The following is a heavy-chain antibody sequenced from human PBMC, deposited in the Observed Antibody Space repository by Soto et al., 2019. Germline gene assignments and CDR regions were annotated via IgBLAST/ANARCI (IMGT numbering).Heavy chain of an antibody. CDR3: ARDKITGLFDY. D-gene: IGHD2-8*02. CDR2: INHSGST. CDR1: GGSFSGYY. V-gene: IGHV4-34*01. Sequence: QVQLQQWGAGLLKPSETLSLTCAVYGGSFSGYYWTWIRQPPGTGLEWFGEINHSGSTNYNPSLKSRVPIAVDTSNHQFSLKLTSLTAADTAVYYWARDKITGLFDYWGQGTLVTVSS. J-gene: IGHJ4*02.